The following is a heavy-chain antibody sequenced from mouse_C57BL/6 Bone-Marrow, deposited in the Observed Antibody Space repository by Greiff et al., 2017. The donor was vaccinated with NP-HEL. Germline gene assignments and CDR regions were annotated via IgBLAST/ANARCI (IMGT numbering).Heavy chain of an antibody. CDR1: GYTFTSYW. J-gene: IGHJ3*01. CDR2: IDPSDSYT. D-gene: IGHD1-2*01. Sequence: VQLQQPGAELVMPGASVKLSCKASGYTFTSYWMPWVKQRPGQGLEWIGEIDPSDSYTNYNQKFKGKSTLTVDKSSSTAYMQLSSLTSEDSAVYYCARGRLGFAYWGQGTLVTVSA. V-gene: IGHV1-69*01. CDR3: ARGRLGFAY.